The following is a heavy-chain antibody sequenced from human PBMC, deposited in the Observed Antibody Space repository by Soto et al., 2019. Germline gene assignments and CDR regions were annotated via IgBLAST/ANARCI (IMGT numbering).Heavy chain of an antibody. V-gene: IGHV4-30-2*01. Sequence: NPSEILSLTCAVSGGSISSGGYSWSWIRQPPGKGLEWIGYIYHSGSTYYNPSLKSRVTISVDRSKNQFSLKLSSVTAADTAVYYCARDLRHYYDSSGSSYYYYGMDVWGQGTTVTVSS. CDR1: GGSISSGGYS. J-gene: IGHJ6*02. CDR3: ARDLRHYYDSSGSSYYYYGMDV. CDR2: IYHSGST. D-gene: IGHD3-22*01.